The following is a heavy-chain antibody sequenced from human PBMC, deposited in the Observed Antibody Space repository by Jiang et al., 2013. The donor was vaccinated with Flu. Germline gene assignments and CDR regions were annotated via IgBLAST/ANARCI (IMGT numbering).Heavy chain of an antibody. Sequence: GPGLVKPSETLSLTCTVSGGSIGSFHWSWIRQPPGKGLEWIGYIYFSGSTHYNPSLKSRVTISVDTSKNQFSLKLSSVTAADTAVYYCARDLEETLVRGDPHYGMDVWGQGTTVTVSS. CDR1: GGSIGSFH. V-gene: IGHV4-59*13. CDR3: ARDLEETLVRGDPHYGMDV. D-gene: IGHD3-10*01. CDR2: IYFSGST. J-gene: IGHJ6*02.